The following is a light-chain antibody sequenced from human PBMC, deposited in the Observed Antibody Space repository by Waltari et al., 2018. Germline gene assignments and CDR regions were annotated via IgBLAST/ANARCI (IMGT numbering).Light chain of an antibody. V-gene: IGLV3-21*04. J-gene: IGLJ2*01. CDR2: FNR. CDR1: NVATPG. Sequence: SYVLTQPPSVSVAPGMTAKITCGGYNVATPGVHWYHQKAGQAPILVIYFNRDRPSGIPERFSGSTSANTATLTITRVEGGDEGDFYCQVWDSASNRVVFGGGTKLTVL. CDR3: QVWDSASNRVV.